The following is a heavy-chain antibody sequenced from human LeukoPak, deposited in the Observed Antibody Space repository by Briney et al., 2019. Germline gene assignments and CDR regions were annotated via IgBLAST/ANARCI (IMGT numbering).Heavy chain of an antibody. CDR3: AKVTAYYYDSDAFDI. Sequence: GGSLRLSCAASGFTFSSYAMSWVRQTPGKGLEWVSTISGSGGSTYYADSVKGRFTISRDNSRNTLYLQMNSLRAEDTAVYYCAKVTAYYYDSDAFDIWGQGAMVTVSS. V-gene: IGHV3-23*01. J-gene: IGHJ3*02. CDR2: ISGSGGST. CDR1: GFTFSSYA. D-gene: IGHD3-22*01.